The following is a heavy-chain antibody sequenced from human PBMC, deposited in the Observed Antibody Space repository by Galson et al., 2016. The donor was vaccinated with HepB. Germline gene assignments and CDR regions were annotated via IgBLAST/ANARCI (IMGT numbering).Heavy chain of an antibody. CDR3: AHRGYRDFLGAFDF. V-gene: IGHV2-5*02. J-gene: IGHJ3*01. CDR2: IYWDDDK. D-gene: IGHD5-18*01. Sequence: PALVKPTQTLTLTCTFSGFSLISGMGAGWIRQPPGKALEWLALIYWDDDKRYSPSLKSRLTITKDTSKNQVVLTMTNMDPVDTATYYCAHRGYRDFLGAFDFWGQGTMVTVSS. CDR1: GFSLISGMG.